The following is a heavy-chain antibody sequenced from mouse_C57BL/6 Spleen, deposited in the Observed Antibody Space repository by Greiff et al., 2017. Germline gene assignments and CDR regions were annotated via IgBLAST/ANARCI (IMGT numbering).Heavy chain of an antibody. CDR1: GYTFTDYY. D-gene: IGHD4-1*01. CDR2: INPYNGGT. Sequence: VQLQQSGPVLVKPGASVKMSCKASGYTFTDYYMNWVKQSHGKSLEWIGVINPYNGGTSYNQKFKGKATLTVDKSSSTAYMELNSLTSEDSAVYYCARSGLGWFAYWGQGTLVTVSA. CDR3: ARSGLGWFAY. V-gene: IGHV1-19*01. J-gene: IGHJ3*01.